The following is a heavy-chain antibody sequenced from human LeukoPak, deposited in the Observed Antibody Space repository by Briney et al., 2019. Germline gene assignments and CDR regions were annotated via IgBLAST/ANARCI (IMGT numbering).Heavy chain of an antibody. CDR3: ARDPRGPDY. J-gene: IGHJ4*02. Sequence: PGGSLRLSCAVSGFTFSRYEVSWVRQAPGKGLKWISFISPSGSTMYYVDSVKGRFIISRDNAKDSLYLQMNSLRVEDTAVYYCARDPRGPDYWGQGTLVTVSS. CDR2: ISPSGSTM. CDR1: GFTFSRYE. V-gene: IGHV3-48*03.